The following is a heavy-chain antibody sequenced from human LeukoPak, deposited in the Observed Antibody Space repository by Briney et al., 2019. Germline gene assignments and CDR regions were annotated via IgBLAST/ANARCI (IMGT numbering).Heavy chain of an antibody. CDR1: GYSTNNGYY. CDR3: AREWNYYAFEI. CDR2: MFHTGNS. D-gene: IGHD1-7*01. Sequence: PSETLSLTCTVFGYSTNNGYYWGWIRQAPGKGLEWIGSMFHTGNSYYNPSLKRRVTIAIDTSKNQFSLKLSSVTAADTAVYYCAREWNYYAFEIWGQGTMVSVSS. V-gene: IGHV4-38-2*02. J-gene: IGHJ3*02.